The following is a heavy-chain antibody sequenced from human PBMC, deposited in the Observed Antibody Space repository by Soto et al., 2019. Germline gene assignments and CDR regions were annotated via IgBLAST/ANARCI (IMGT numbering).Heavy chain of an antibody. CDR2: ISSSSSYI. J-gene: IGHJ4*02. V-gene: IGHV3-21*01. CDR3: AKDKSIAAARFLDY. D-gene: IGHD6-13*01. Sequence: GGSLRLSCAASGFTFSSYSMNWVRQAPGKGLEWVSSISSSSSYIYYADSVKGRFTISRDNAKNTLYLQMNSLRAEDTAVYYCAKDKSIAAARFLDYWGQGTLVTGSS. CDR1: GFTFSSYS.